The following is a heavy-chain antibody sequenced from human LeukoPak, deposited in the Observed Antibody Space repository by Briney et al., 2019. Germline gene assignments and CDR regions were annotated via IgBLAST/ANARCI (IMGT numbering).Heavy chain of an antibody. CDR2: IYPDDSET. D-gene: IGHD2-2*01. J-gene: IGHJ4*02. Sequence: GESLKISCKASGYSFTNYWIGWVRQMPGKGLEWMGIIYPDDSETRYSPSFQGQVTISADKSITTAYLQWSSLKASDTAVYFCARHRGDCTSTSCFHYYFDYWGQGTLVTVSS. CDR1: GYSFTNYW. CDR3: ARHRGDCTSTSCFHYYFDY. V-gene: IGHV5-51*01.